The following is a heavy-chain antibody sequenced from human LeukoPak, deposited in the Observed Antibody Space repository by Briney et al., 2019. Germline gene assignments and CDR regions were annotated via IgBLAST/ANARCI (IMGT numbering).Heavy chain of an antibody. V-gene: IGHV4-38-2*02. D-gene: IGHD6-19*01. CDR3: ASRSSGWYFEN. CDR2: IYHSGST. Sequence: SETLSLTCSVSGYSISSGYYWGWIRPPPGKGLEWIGTIYHSGSTSYNPSLKSRVTISVDTSKNQFSLKLSSVTAADTAVYYCASRSSGWYFENWGQGTLVTVSS. J-gene: IGHJ4*02. CDR1: GYSISSGYY.